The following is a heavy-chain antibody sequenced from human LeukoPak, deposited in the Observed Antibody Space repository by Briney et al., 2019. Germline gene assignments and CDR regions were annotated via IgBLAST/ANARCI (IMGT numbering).Heavy chain of an antibody. D-gene: IGHD6-19*01. CDR3: AKQQWLPRTGRGASDI. Sequence: GGSLRLSCAASGFTFSSYWMNWVRQAPGKGLERVANIKQDGSEKYYVDSVKGRFTISRDNAKNSLHLQMNSLRAEDTAVYYCAKQQWLPRTGRGASDIWGQGTMVTVSS. J-gene: IGHJ3*02. CDR1: GFTFSSYW. CDR2: IKQDGSEK. V-gene: IGHV3-7*01.